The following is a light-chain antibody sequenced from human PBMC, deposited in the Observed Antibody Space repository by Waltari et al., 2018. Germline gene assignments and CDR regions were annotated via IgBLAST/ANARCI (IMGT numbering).Light chain of an antibody. CDR3: QVWDSNTAV. CDR2: RDS. Sequence: SYELTQPLSVSVALGQTARMTCGGNNIGSKNVHWYQQKPGQAPVLVIYRDSNRPSGIPERFSGSNSGNTATLTISRAKAGDEADFYCQVWDSNTAVFGGGTKLTVL. J-gene: IGLJ2*01. V-gene: IGLV3-9*01. CDR1: NIGSKN.